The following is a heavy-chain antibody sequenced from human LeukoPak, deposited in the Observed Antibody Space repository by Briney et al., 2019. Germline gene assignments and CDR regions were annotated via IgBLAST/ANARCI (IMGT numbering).Heavy chain of an antibody. V-gene: IGHV1-2*06. J-gene: IGHJ4*02. D-gene: IGHD6-19*01. CDR3: ARVIEAVNGRGVLHY. Sequence: ASVKVSCKASGYSFTGYYMHWARQAPGQGLEWIGRIDPKSGDTDLAQKLQGRVTVTRDTSITTAYMELSRLTSDDTAVYYCARVIEAVNGRGVLHYWGQGTLVTVSP. CDR2: IDPKSGDT. CDR1: GYSFTGYY.